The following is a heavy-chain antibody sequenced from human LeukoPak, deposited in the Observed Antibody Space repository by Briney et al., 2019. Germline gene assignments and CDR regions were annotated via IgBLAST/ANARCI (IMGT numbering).Heavy chain of an antibody. D-gene: IGHD6-6*01. CDR3: AKARPSSSSGYYYYYMDV. V-gene: IGHV3-33*06. CDR2: IWYDGSNK. J-gene: IGHJ6*03. Sequence: GRSLRLSCAASGFTFSSYGTHWVRQAPGKGLEWVAVIWYDGSNKYYADSVKGRFTISRDNSKNTLYLQMNSLRAEDTAVYYCAKARPSSSSGYYYYYMDVWGKGTTVTVSS. CDR1: GFTFSSYG.